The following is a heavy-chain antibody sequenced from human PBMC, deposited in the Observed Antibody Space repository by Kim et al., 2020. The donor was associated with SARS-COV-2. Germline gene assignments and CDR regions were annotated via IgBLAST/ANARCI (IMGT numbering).Heavy chain of an antibody. J-gene: IGHJ3*02. Sequence: SVKGRFTISRDDSKNTAYLQMNSLKTEDTAVYYCTKGNNYYDSSGQAFDIWGQGTMVTVSS. D-gene: IGHD3-22*01. CDR3: TKGNNYYDSSGQAFDI. V-gene: IGHV3-73*01.